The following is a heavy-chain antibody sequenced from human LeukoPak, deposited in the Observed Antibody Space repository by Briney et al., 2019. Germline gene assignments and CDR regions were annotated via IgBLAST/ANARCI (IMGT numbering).Heavy chain of an antibody. CDR1: GFTFNRYW. J-gene: IGHJ6*03. V-gene: IGHV3-74*01. CDR2: IKSDASST. D-gene: IGHD4-17*01. Sequence: GGSMRLSCAASGFTFNRYWMHWVRQAPGKELVWVSRIKSDASSTNYVDSVKGRFTISRDKSKNTLYLQMNSLRAEDTAVYYCARSTTHPYYNYMDVWGKGTTVTLSS. CDR3: ARSTTHPYYNYMDV.